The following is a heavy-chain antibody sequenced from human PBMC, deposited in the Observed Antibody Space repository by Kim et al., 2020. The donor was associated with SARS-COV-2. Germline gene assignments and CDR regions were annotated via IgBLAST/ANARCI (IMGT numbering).Heavy chain of an antibody. Sequence: NYSPSFQGHVTISADKSISTAYLQWSRLKASDTAMYYCARQGRIGSGSPDYWGQGTLVTVSS. V-gene: IGHV5-10-1*01. CDR3: ARQGRIGSGSPDY. D-gene: IGHD6-19*01. J-gene: IGHJ4*02.